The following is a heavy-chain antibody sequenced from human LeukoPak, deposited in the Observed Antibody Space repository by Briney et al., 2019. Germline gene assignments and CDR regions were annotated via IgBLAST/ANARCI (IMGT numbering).Heavy chain of an antibody. J-gene: IGHJ4*02. CDR1: GFTFSSYG. V-gene: IGHV3-30*02. D-gene: IGHD3-10*01. CDR2: IRYDGSHK. Sequence: GGSLRLSCAASGFTFSSYGIHWVRQAPGKGLEWVAFIRYDGSHKYYADSVKGRFTISRDNSKNTLYLQMNSLRAEDTAVYYCARGHATGWGITMVRGRHFDYWGQGTLVTVSS. CDR3: ARGHATGWGITMVRGRHFDY.